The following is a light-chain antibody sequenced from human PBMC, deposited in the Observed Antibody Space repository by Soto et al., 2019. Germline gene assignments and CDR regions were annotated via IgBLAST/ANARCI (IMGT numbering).Light chain of an antibody. CDR3: HQTYSTLSIT. CDR1: QSISSY. Sequence: DIQMTPSPSSLSASVGYRVSITCRASQSISSYLNWYQQKPGIAPKLLIYAASSLQSGVPSRFSGSGSGTDFTLTISSLQPEDFATYFCHQTYSTLSITVGQGTRLEI. V-gene: IGKV1-39*01. CDR2: AAS. J-gene: IGKJ5*01.